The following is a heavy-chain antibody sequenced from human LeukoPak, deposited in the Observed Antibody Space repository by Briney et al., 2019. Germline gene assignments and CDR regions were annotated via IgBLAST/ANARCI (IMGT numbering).Heavy chain of an antibody. Sequence: GGSLRLSCAASGFTFDDYAMHWVRQAPGKGLEWVSGISWNSGSIGYADSVKGRFTISRDNAKNSLYLQMNSLRAEDTALYYCAKEAEGWLDYWGQGTLVTVSS. J-gene: IGHJ4*02. CDR3: AKEAEGWLDY. CDR2: ISWNSGSI. V-gene: IGHV3-9*01. D-gene: IGHD6-19*01. CDR1: GFTFDDYA.